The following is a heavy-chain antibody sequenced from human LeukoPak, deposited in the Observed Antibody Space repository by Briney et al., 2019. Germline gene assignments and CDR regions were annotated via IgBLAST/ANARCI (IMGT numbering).Heavy chain of an antibody. CDR3: AGDLHRGYSYGTSLGY. CDR2: INPNSGGT. J-gene: IGHJ4*02. Sequence: ASVKVSCKASGYTFTGYYMHWVRQAPGQGLEWMGWINPNSGGTNYAQKFQGRVAMTRDTSISTAYMELSRLRSDDTAVYYCAGDLHRGYSYGTSLGYWGQGTLVTVSS. D-gene: IGHD5-18*01. V-gene: IGHV1-2*02. CDR1: GYTFTGYY.